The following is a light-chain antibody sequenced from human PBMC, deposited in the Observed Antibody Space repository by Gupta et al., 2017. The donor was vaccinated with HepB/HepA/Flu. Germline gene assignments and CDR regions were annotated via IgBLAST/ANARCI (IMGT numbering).Light chain of an antibody. Sequence: QLVVTQSPSASASLGASVKLTCTLSSGHSSYAIAWHHQQPEKGPRYLMKLTSDGSHKKGDGIPDRFSGSSSGAERSLTISSLQSEDEGYYYCQTWGTGILVFGGGTKLTVL. CDR3: QTWGTGILV. J-gene: IGLJ2*01. V-gene: IGLV4-69*01. CDR1: SGHSSYA. CDR2: LTSDGSH.